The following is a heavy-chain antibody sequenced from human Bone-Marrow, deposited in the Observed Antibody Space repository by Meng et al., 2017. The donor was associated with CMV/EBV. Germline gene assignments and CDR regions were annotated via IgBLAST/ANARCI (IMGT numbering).Heavy chain of an antibody. CDR2: IYSGGSST. V-gene: IGHV3-23*03. Sequence: GGSLRLSCAASGFTFSSYAMSWVRQAPGKGLEWVSVIYSGGSSTYYADSVKGRFTISRDNAKNSLYLQMNSLRAEDTAVYYCARDRDFWSAYYGMDVWGQGTTVTVSS. J-gene: IGHJ6*01. CDR1: GFTFSSYA. CDR3: ARDRDFWSAYYGMDV. D-gene: IGHD3-3*01.